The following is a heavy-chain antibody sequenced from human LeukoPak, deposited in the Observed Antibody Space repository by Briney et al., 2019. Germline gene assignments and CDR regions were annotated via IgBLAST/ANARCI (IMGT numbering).Heavy chain of an antibody. CDR2: VYDSGST. CDR1: GGSISAYY. CDR3: ARHQGYTYGVDSYYYAMDV. J-gene: IGHJ6*02. Sequence: SETLSLTCTISGGSISAYYWSWIRQPPGKGLEWIGYVYDSGSTNYNPSLKSRVTISVDTSKNQFSLKLSSVTAADAAVYYCARHQGYTYGVDSYYYAMDVWGQGTTVTVSS. D-gene: IGHD5-18*01. V-gene: IGHV4-59*08.